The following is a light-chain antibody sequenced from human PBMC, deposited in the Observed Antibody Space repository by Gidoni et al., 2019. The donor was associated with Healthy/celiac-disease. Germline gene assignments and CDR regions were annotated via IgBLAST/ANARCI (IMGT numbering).Light chain of an antibody. V-gene: IGKV3-15*01. J-gene: IGKJ1*01. CDR3: QQYNNWPPWT. CDR2: GAS. Sequence: IVMTQSPATLSVSPGERATLTCRASQSVSSNLAGYQQKPGQAPRLLIYGASTRATGIPARFSGSGSGTEFTLTISSLQSEDFAVYYCQQYNNWPPWTFGQGTKVEIK. CDR1: QSVSSN.